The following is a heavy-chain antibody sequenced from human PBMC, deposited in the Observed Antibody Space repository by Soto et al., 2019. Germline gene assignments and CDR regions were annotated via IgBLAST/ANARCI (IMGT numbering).Heavy chain of an antibody. J-gene: IGHJ4*02. Sequence: EVQLVESGGGLVQPGGSLRLSCAASGFTVSTKYMSWVRQAPGKGLEWVSVIYSGGSTFYADSVRGRFTISRDNSKNTVILNMNSLSAEATAVYYCARDPWAADYWGQGTLVTVSP. D-gene: IGHD3-16*01. CDR3: ARDPWAADY. CDR1: GFTVSTKY. V-gene: IGHV3-66*01. CDR2: IYSGGST.